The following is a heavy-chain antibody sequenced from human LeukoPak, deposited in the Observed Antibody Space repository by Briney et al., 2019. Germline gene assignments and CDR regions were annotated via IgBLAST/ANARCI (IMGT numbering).Heavy chain of an antibody. J-gene: IGHJ4*02. D-gene: IGHD4-17*01. CDR2: ISYDGSNK. CDR3: AKGPTVTSHFDY. CDR1: GFTFSSYG. Sequence: GGSLRLSFAASGFTFSSYGMHWVRQAPGKGLEWVAVISYDGSNKYYADSVKGRFTISRDNSKNTLYLQMNSLRAEDTAVYYCAKGPTVTSHFDYWGQGTLVTVSS. V-gene: IGHV3-30*18.